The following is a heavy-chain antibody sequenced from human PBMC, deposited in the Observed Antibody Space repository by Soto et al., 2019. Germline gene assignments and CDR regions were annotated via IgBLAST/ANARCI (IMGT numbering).Heavy chain of an antibody. D-gene: IGHD1-26*01. CDR1: GFTFSKYG. CDR2: ISNDGNNQ. J-gene: IGHJ4*02. V-gene: IGHV3-30*18. CDR3: AKDFAAFDSGYVSLGLGD. Sequence: GRSLRLSCAASGFTFSKYGMHWVLQAPGKGLEWVALISNDGNNQYYVDSVRGRFTISRDNSKNTVYLQMNSLRLEDTAIYSCAKDFAAFDSGYVSLGLGDWGQRILVTVSS.